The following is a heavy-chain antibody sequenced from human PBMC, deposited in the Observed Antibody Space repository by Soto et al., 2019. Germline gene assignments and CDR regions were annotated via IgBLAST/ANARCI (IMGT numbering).Heavy chain of an antibody. CDR3: ARDFTYYYASPESFDF. Sequence: PGGSLRLSCSASGFTFSSYAMHWVRQAPGKGLEYVSTISRNGGNTYYTDSVKGRFTISRDNGKNSLYLQLNSLRVEDTAVYYCARDFTYYYASPESFDFWGQGTLVTVSS. D-gene: IGHD3-10*01. J-gene: IGHJ4*02. CDR1: GFTFSSYA. CDR2: ISRNGGNT. V-gene: IGHV3-64*04.